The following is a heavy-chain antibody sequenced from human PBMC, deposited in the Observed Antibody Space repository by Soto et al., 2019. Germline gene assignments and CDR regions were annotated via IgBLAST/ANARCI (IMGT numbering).Heavy chain of an antibody. J-gene: IGHJ5*02. Sequence: EVQLLESGGGLVQPGGSLRLSCAASGFTFSSYAMSWVRQAPGKGLEWVSAISGSGGSTYYADSVKGRFNISRDHSKNTLYLQMNSLRAEDTDAYYCATDHGAIWCGDPSGDWFEPWGQGTLVAVS. CDR3: ATDHGAIWCGDPSGDWFEP. CDR1: GFTFSSYA. D-gene: IGHD3-10*01. V-gene: IGHV3-23*01. CDR2: ISGSGGST.